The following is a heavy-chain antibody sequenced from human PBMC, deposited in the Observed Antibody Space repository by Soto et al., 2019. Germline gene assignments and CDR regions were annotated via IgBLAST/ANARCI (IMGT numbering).Heavy chain of an antibody. CDR1: GFTFSSYA. V-gene: IGHV3-30-3*01. J-gene: IGHJ4*02. CDR2: ISYDGGNK. D-gene: IGHD2-15*01. Sequence: GGSLRLSCAASGFTFSSYAMHWVRQAPGKGLEWVAVISYDGGNKYYADSVKGRFTLSRDNSKKTLYLQMNSLRAEDTAVYYCAKEGAGYCSGGSCLESYFDYWGQGTLVTVS. CDR3: AKEGAGYCSGGSCLESYFDY.